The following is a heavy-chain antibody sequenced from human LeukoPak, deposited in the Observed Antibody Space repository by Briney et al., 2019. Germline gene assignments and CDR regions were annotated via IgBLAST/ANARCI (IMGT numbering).Heavy chain of an antibody. Sequence: SETLSLTCIVSGASVGSNDYFWNWIRQPAGKGLEWIGRIYASGYTQYNPSLKSRVTMSLDRFKNQFSLNMNSVTAADSAVYFCARYREGYNYVPHALDMWGQGTVVSVS. D-gene: IGHD5-24*01. V-gene: IGHV4-61*02. J-gene: IGHJ3*02. CDR1: GASVGSNDYF. CDR3: ARYREGYNYVPHALDM. CDR2: IYASGYT.